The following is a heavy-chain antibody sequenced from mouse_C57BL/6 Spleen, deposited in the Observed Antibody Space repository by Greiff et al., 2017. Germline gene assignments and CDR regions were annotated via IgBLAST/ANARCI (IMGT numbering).Heavy chain of an antibody. CDR3: ARSVNPVYFDY. J-gene: IGHJ2*01. V-gene: IGHV1-54*01. CDR2: INPGSGGT. CDR1: GYAFTNYL. Sequence: QVQLQQSGAELVRPGTSVKVSCKASGYAFTNYLIEWVKQRPGQGLEWIGVINPGSGGTNYNEKFKGKATLTADKSSSTAYMQLSSLTSEDSAVYFCARSVNPVYFDYWGQGTTLTVSS.